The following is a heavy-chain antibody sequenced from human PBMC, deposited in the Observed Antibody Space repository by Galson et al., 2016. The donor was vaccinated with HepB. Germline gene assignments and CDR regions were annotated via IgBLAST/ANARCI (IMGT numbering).Heavy chain of an antibody. Sequence: SLRLSCAASGFTFSSYGMHWVRQAPGKGLEWVAVISYDGSNKYYTDSVKGRFTISRDNAKNSLYLQMNSLRAEDTAVYYCAKYSGSYKGYDYWGQGTLVTVSS. CDR2: ISYDGSNK. J-gene: IGHJ4*02. CDR1: GFTFSSYG. CDR3: AKYSGSYKGYDY. V-gene: IGHV3-30*18. D-gene: IGHD1-26*01.